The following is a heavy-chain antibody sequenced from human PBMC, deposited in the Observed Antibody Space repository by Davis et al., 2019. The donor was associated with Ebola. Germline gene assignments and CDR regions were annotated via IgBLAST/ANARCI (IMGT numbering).Heavy chain of an antibody. CDR1: GFTFSSYS. D-gene: IGHD2-2*03. Sequence: GGSLRLSCAASGFTFSSYSMNWVRQAPGKGLEWVSSISSSSSYIYYADSVKGRFTISRDNAKNSLYLQMNSLRAEDTAVYYCARDFGYCSSTSCLYYYYYMDVWGKGTTVTVSS. V-gene: IGHV3-21*01. CDR3: ARDFGYCSSTSCLYYYYYMDV. J-gene: IGHJ6*03. CDR2: ISSSSSYI.